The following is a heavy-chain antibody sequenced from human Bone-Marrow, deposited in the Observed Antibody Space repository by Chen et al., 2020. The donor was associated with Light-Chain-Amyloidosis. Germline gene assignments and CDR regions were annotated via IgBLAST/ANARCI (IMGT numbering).Heavy chain of an antibody. CDR2: VDPEDGKT. V-gene: IGHV1-69-2*01. J-gene: IGHJ4*02. Sequence: EVQLAQSGPEVKTTGATVKISCKVSGYTFTDSYFHWVQQAPGQGLEWVGFVDPEDGKTVYAEKSQGRVTITADTSTATVYMQRSSLRSADTAVYYCATEFGITGLGAAYWGQGTLVTVSS. D-gene: IGHD1-20*01. CDR1: GYTFTDSY. CDR3: ATEFGITGLGAAY.